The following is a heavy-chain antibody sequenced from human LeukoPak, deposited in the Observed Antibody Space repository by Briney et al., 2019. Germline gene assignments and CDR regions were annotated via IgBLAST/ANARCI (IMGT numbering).Heavy chain of an antibody. Sequence: GESLNISCKTSGYSFTSYWIGWVRQLPGKGLEWMGIIYPSDSNTIYSPSFQGQVTISVDKSTTTAYLQWISLQASDSAIYYCGRAGFDFWAQGTLVTVSS. CDR3: GRAGFDF. CDR2: IYPSDSNT. V-gene: IGHV5-51*01. CDR1: GYSFTSYW. D-gene: IGHD1-14*01. J-gene: IGHJ4*02.